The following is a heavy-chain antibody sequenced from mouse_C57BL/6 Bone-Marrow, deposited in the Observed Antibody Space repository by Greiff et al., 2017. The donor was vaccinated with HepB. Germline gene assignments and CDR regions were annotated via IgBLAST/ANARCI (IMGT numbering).Heavy chain of an antibody. CDR3: TRWSIYYYGKGYFDV. V-gene: IGHV1-5*01. CDR2: IYPGNSDT. J-gene: IGHJ1*03. CDR1: GYTFTSYW. D-gene: IGHD1-1*01. Sequence: VQLQQSGTVLARPGASVKMSCKTSGYTFTSYWMHWVKQRPGQGLEWIGAIYPGNSDTSYNQKFKGKAKLTAVTSASTAYMERSSLTNEDSAVYYCTRWSIYYYGKGYFDVWGTGTTVTVSS.